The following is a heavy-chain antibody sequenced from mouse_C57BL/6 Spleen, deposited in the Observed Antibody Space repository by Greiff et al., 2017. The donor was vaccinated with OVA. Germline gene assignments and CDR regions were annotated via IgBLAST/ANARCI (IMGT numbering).Heavy chain of an antibody. CDR3: ARRKDYYFDY. CDR2: LICGGGNT. V-gene: IGHV5-9*01. J-gene: IGHJ2*01. Sequence: EVKLVESGGGLVKPGGSLKLSCAASGFTFSSYTMSWVRQTPEKRLEWVSTLICGGGNTYYPDSVKGRFTISRDNAKNTLYLQMSSLRSEDTALYYCARRKDYYFDYWGQGTTLTVSS. CDR1: GFTFSSYT.